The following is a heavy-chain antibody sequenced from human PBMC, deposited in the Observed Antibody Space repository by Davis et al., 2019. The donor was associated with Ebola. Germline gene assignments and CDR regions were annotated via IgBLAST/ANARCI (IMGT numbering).Heavy chain of an antibody. J-gene: IGHJ6*02. CDR2: IIPIFGTA. CDR1: GGTFSSYA. Sequence: SVKVSCKASGGTFSSYAISWVRQAPGQGLEWMGGIIPIFGTANYAQKFQGRVTITADKSTSTAYMELSSLRSEDTAVYYCARVSQKYYDSSGYYYGSYYYGMDVWGQGTTVTVSS. CDR3: ARVSQKYYDSSGYYYGSYYYGMDV. V-gene: IGHV1-69*06. D-gene: IGHD3-22*01.